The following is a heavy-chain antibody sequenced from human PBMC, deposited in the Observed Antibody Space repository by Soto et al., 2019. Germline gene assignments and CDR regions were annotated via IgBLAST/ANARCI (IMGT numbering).Heavy chain of an antibody. CDR1: GFTFSSYE. CDR3: ARDRIEGFVVVPTAVDYGMDV. V-gene: IGHV3-48*03. J-gene: IGHJ6*02. Sequence: EVQLVESGGGLVQPGGSLRLSCAGSGFTFSSYEMNWVRQAPGKGLEWVSYISSSGKTIYYAHSVKGRFTISRDNAKNSLYLQMNSLSAEDTAVYYCARDRIEGFVVVPTAVDYGMDVWGQGTTVTVSS. D-gene: IGHD2-2*01. CDR2: ISSSGKTI.